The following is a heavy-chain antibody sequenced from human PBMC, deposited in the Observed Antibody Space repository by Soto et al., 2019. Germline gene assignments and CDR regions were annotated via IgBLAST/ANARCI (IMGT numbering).Heavy chain of an antibody. Sequence: WGSLRISCASSVFIFTSNSMNWVRQVPGKGLQWLSSISASGTFKSYGDSVKGRFTISIDNAKNSLFLQMNNLRGEDTGLYYCARDPPHGGTSSWDADSWGQGTLVTVSS. CDR1: VFIFTSNS. CDR3: ARDPPHGGTSSWDADS. D-gene: IGHD2-15*01. CDR2: ISASGTFK. J-gene: IGHJ4*02. V-gene: IGHV3-21*01.